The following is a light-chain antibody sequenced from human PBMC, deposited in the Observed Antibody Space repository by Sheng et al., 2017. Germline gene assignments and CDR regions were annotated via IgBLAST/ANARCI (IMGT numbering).Light chain of an antibody. Sequence: VIWMTQSPSLLSASTGDRVTISCRMSQGISSYLAWYQQKPGKAPKLLIYDASNLETGVPSRFSGSGSGTDFTFTISSLQPEDIATYYCQQYDNLPVTFGGGTKVEIK. J-gene: IGKJ4*01. CDR1: QGISSY. V-gene: IGKV1D-8*03. CDR3: QQYDNLPVT. CDR2: DAS.